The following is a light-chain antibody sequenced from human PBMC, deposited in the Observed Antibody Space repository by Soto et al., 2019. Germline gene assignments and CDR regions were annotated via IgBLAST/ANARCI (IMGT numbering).Light chain of an antibody. Sequence: DIQMTQSSSSLSASVGDRVTITCRASQSISSYLNWYQQKPGKAPKLLIYAASSLQSGVPSRFSGSGSGTDFTLTISSLQPEDFATYYCQQSYSTPRLTFGGGTKLEIK. J-gene: IGKJ4*01. CDR3: QQSYSTPRLT. CDR2: AAS. CDR1: QSISSY. V-gene: IGKV1-39*01.